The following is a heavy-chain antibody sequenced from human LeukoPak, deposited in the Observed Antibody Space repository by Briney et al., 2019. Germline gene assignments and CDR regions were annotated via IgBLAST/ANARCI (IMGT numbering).Heavy chain of an antibody. CDR2: ISGSGGST. CDR3: AKSQGYCSSTSCRPYSSSWPFNY. D-gene: IGHD2-2*01. V-gene: IGHV3-23*01. CDR1: GFTFSSYA. Sequence: GGSLRLSCAASGFTFSSYAMSWVRQAPGKGLEWVSAISGSGGSTYYADSVKGRFTISRDNSKNSLYLQMNSLRIEDTALYYCAKSQGYCSSTSCRPYSSSWPFNYWGQGTLVTVSS. J-gene: IGHJ4*02.